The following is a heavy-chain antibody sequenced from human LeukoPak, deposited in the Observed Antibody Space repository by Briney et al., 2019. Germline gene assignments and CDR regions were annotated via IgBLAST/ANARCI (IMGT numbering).Heavy chain of an antibody. J-gene: IGHJ4*02. CDR1: GFTVSSKY. V-gene: IGHV3-21*01. CDR2: ISSSSSYI. CDR3: ASDLGLGFSDY. Sequence: GGSLRLSCAASGFTVSSKYMSWVRQAPGKGLEWVSSISSSSSYIYYADSVKGRFTISRDNAKNSLYLQMNSLRAEDTAVYYCASDLGLGFSDYWGQGTLVTASS. D-gene: IGHD3-16*01.